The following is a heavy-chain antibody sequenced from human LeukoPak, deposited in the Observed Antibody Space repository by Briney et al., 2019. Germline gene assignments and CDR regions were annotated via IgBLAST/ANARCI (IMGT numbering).Heavy chain of an antibody. D-gene: IGHD1-26*01. J-gene: IGHJ3*02. CDR2: ISYDGSNK. CDR1: GFTFSSYG. V-gene: IGHV3-30*18. Sequence: GGSLRLSCVASGFTFSSYGMHWVRKAPGKGLEWVAVISYDGSNKYYADSVKGRFTISRDNSKNTLYLQMNSLRAEDTAVYYCAKVAGSYFAFDIWGQGTMVTVSS. CDR3: AKVAGSYFAFDI.